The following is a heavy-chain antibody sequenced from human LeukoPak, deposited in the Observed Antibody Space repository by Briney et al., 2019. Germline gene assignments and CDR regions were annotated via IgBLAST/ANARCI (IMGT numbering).Heavy chain of an antibody. CDR1: GFIVSSKY. CDR3: ARGVSISSSWYNDI. D-gene: IGHD6-13*01. Sequence: GGSLRLSCAASGFIVSSKYMSWVRQAPGKGLEWVSVLYSGGNTYYADSVKGRFTISRDNAKNSLYLQMNSLRAEDTAVYYCARGVSISSSWYNDIWGQGTMVTVS. J-gene: IGHJ3*02. CDR2: LYSGGNT. V-gene: IGHV3-53*01.